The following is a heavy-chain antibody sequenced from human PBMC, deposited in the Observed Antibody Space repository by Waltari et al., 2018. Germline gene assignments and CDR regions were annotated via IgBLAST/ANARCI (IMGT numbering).Heavy chain of an antibody. J-gene: IGHJ6*02. CDR3: ARGSVVPAAIGWDGMDV. V-gene: IGHV4-31*03. D-gene: IGHD2-2*02. CDR1: GGSISSGGYY. CDR2: IYHSGGT. Sequence: QVQLQESGPGLVKPSQTLSLTCTVSGGSISSGGYYWSWIRQHPGKGLEWIGYIYHSGGTYDNPHLNRRVTISVDRSKNQFALKLSSVTAADTAVYYCARGSVVPAAIGWDGMDVWGQGTTVTVSS.